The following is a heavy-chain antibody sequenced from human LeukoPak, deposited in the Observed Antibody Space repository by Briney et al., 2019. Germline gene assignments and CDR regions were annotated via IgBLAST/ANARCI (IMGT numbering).Heavy chain of an antibody. J-gene: IGHJ4*02. V-gene: IGHV3-30*18. CDR1: GFTFSIYG. Sequence: PGGSLRLSCAASGFTFSIYGMHWVRQAPGKGLEWVAATSYDGSNKYYADSVKGRFTISRDNSKNTLYLQMNSLRAEDTAVYYCAKDHHDSCGLDYWGQGTLVTVSS. CDR2: TSYDGSNK. D-gene: IGHD3-22*01. CDR3: AKDHHDSCGLDY.